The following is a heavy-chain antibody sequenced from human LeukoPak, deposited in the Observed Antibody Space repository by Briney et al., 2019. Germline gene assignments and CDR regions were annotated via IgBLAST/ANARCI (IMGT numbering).Heavy chain of an antibody. CDR3: ARAGGSTVSHSDY. D-gene: IGHD4-17*01. J-gene: IGHJ4*02. CDR1: GFTFSYSS. Sequence: GGSLRLSCAASGFTFSYSSMSWVRQAPGKGLEWVSAISDSDGSTYYADSVKGRFTISRDNSKNTLYLQMNSLRAEDTAVYYCARAGGSTVSHSDYWGQGTLVTVSS. CDR2: ISDSDGST. V-gene: IGHV3-23*01.